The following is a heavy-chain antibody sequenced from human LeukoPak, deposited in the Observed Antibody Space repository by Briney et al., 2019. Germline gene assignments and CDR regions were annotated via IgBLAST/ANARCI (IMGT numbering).Heavy chain of an antibody. CDR1: GYTFTSYA. Sequence: ASVKVSCKASGYTFTSYAMHWVRQAPGQRLEWMGWINAGNGNTKYSQKFQGRVTITRDTSASTAYMELSSLRSEYTAVYYCASDYGDYDGYFDYWGQGTLVTVSS. J-gene: IGHJ4*02. CDR3: ASDYGDYDGYFDY. CDR2: INAGNGNT. D-gene: IGHD4-17*01. V-gene: IGHV1-3*01.